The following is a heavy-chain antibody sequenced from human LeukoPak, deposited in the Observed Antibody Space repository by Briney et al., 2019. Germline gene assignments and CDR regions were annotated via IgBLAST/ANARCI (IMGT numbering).Heavy chain of an antibody. Sequence: ASVKVSFKASGYTLTGYYLHWVRQAPGKGLEWVGWSKTNSGGTNYEQKFQGKLTMNRDTSITTVYMEYSILRDADSDVYYCAREDYWGQGTLVSVSS. V-gene: IGHV1-2*02. CDR3: AREDY. J-gene: IGHJ4*02. CDR2: SKTNSGGT. CDR1: GYTLTGYY.